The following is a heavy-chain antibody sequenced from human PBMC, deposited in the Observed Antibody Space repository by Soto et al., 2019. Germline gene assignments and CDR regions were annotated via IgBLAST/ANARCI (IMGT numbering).Heavy chain of an antibody. D-gene: IGHD6-6*01. J-gene: IGHJ4*02. CDR1: VMNFVGYW. CDR3: ATLSAPVDF. V-gene: IGHV3-74*01. CDR2: INTDGTST. Sequence: GPLRLSCEAPVMNFVGYWMHRVRQAPGKGLVWVSEINTDGTSTNYADSLKGRFTISRDNARDTLYLQMNSLSVEDTAVYYCATLSAPVDFWGQGTLVTVSS.